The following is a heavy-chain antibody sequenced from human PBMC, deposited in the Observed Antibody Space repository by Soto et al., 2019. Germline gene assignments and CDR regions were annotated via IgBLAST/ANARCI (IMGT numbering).Heavy chain of an antibody. Sequence: GVSLRRSCAASGFAFSSYAMSWVRQAQGKGLEWVSGMSGSGASKYYAHSVKGRFTISRDNSKITLYLQMNSLRDPAVYYCATMSGYSYLDYWGQGTLVTVSS. V-gene: IGHV3-23*01. D-gene: IGHD5-18*01. CDR2: MSGSGASK. CDR1: GFAFSSYA. J-gene: IGHJ4*02. CDR3: ATMSGYSYLDY.